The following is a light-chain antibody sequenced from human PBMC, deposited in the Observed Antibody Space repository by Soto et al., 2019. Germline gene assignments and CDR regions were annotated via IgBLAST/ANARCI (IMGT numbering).Light chain of an antibody. CDR3: QQYHTDWT. Sequence: IHXSQSPSTLSASVGDTVTITCRASESIDNWLAWYQQKPGKAPKLLIFAASTLVRGVPSRFSGRGSGTEFTLTISSLQADDYATFYCQQYHTDWTFGQGTKVDIK. CDR2: AAS. CDR1: ESIDNW. V-gene: IGKV1-5*01. J-gene: IGKJ1*01.